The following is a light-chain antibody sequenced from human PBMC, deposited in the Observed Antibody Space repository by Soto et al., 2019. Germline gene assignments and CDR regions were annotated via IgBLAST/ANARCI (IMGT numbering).Light chain of an antibody. CDR2: DVS. CDR3: SSYTSSSTYVV. Sequence: QSALTQPASVSGAPGQSITISCTRTSSDVGGYNYVSWYQQHPGKAPKLMIYDVSNRPSGVSNRFSGSKSGNTASLTISGLQAEDEADYYCSSYTSSSTYVVFGGWTKVTVL. J-gene: IGLJ2*01. V-gene: IGLV2-14*01. CDR1: SSDVGGYNY.